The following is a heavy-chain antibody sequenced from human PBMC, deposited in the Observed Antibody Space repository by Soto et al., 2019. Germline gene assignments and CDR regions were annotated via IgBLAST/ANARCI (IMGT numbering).Heavy chain of an antibody. CDR2: ISYDGSNK. J-gene: IGHJ6*02. V-gene: IGHV3-30*18. Sequence: QVQLVESGGGVVQPGRSLRLSCAASGFTFSSYGMHWVRQAPGKGLEWVAVISYDGSNKYYADSVKGRFTISRDNSKKTLYLQMNSLRAEDTAVYYCAKDPGSFSGYYYGYYYYGMDVWGQGTTVTVSS. D-gene: IGHD3-22*01. CDR1: GFTFSSYG. CDR3: AKDPGSFSGYYYGYYYYGMDV.